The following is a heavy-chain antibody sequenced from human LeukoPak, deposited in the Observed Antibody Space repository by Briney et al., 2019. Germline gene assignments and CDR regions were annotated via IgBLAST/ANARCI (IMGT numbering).Heavy chain of an antibody. V-gene: IGHV4-34*01. CDR3: ARHYGSGSYYRNAYFDY. Sequence: LETLSLTCAVYGGSFSGYYWSWIRQPPGKGLEWIGEINHSGSTNYNPSLKSRVTISVDTSKNQFSLKLSSVTAADTAVYYCARHYGSGSYYRNAYFDYWGQGTLVTVSS. D-gene: IGHD3-10*01. CDR2: INHSGST. CDR1: GGSFSGYY. J-gene: IGHJ4*02.